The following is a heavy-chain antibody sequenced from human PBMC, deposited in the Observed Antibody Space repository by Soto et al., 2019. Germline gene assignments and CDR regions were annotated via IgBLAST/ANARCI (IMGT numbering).Heavy chain of an antibody. J-gene: IGHJ6*02. D-gene: IGHD3-10*01. V-gene: IGHV3-74*01. Sequence: EVQLVESGGGLVQPGGSLRLSCTASGFTFSNYWIHGVRQAPGKGLMWVSRINSDGTITNYADFVKGRFTISRDNAKNTLYLQMNSLRAEDTALYYCARGVRGHYGKDVWGQGTTVTVSS. CDR3: ARGVRGHYGKDV. CDR1: GFTFSNYW. CDR2: INSDGTIT.